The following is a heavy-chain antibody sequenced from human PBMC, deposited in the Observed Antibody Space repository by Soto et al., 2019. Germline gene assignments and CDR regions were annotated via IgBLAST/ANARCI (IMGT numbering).Heavy chain of an antibody. CDR3: ARLPWEPIDEAY. D-gene: IGHD1-26*01. V-gene: IGHV2-26*01. J-gene: IGHJ4*02. Sequence: GSGPTLVNPTETLTLTCTVSGFSLSNARMGVSWIRQPPGKALEWLAHIFSNDEKSYSTSLKSRLTISKGTSKSQVVLTMANMDPVDTATYYCARLPWEPIDEAYWGQGTLVTVSS. CDR2: IFSNDEK. CDR1: GFSLSNARMG.